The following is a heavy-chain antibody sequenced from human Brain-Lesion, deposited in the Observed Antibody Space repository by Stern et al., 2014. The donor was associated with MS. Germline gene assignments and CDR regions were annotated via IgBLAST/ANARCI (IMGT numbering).Heavy chain of an antibody. V-gene: IGHV4-61*02. CDR2: IFNSGST. CDR1: GGSISSGGYY. J-gene: IGHJ6*02. CDR3: ARGRVVPGFQYYATDV. D-gene: IGHD2-2*01. Sequence: VQLVESGPGLVKPSQTLSLSCTVSGGSISSGGYYWSWIRQPAGKGLEWIGRIFNSGSTNYNPSLKSRVTISIDTSKNQFSLRLNPMTAADTAVYYCARGRVVPGFQYYATDVWGQGTTVIVSS.